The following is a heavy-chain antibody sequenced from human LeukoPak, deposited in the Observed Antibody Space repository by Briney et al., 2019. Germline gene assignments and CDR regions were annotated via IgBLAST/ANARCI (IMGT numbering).Heavy chain of an antibody. V-gene: IGHV4-31*03. CDR3: ARDLNYDSSGGFDY. CDR1: GGCLSSGGYY. D-gene: IGHD3-22*01. J-gene: IGHJ4*02. CDR2: IYYSGGT. Sequence: SETLSLTCTVSGGCLSSGGYYWSWTRQHPGKGLEWVGYIYYSGGTYYNPSLKSRVTISVATSKNQFSLKLSSVTAADTAVYYCARDLNYDSSGGFDYWGQGTLVTVSS.